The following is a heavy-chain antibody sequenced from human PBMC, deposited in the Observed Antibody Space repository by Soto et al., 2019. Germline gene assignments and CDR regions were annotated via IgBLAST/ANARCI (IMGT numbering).Heavy chain of an antibody. V-gene: IGHV1-24*01. Sequence: ASVKASCKVSGYTLTELSMHWVRQAPGKGLEWMGGFDPEDGETIYAQKFQGRVTMTEDTSTDTAYMELSSLRSEDTAVYYCATLKRGYDYVWGSYRPDDYWGQGTLVTVSS. CDR3: ATLKRGYDYVWGSYRPDDY. CDR2: FDPEDGET. D-gene: IGHD3-16*02. CDR1: GYTLTELS. J-gene: IGHJ4*02.